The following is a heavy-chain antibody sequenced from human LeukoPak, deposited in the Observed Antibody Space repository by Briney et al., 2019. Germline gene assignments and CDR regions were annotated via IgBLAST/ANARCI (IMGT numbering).Heavy chain of an antibody. V-gene: IGHV4-30-4*07. D-gene: IGHD5-18*01. Sequence: SETLSLTCAVSGGSISSGGYSWSWIRQPPGKGLEWIGFIYYSGSTYYNPSLKSRVTISVDTSKNQFSLKLSSVTAADTAVYYCARARYSYGIGVWGQGTLVTVSS. J-gene: IGHJ4*02. CDR2: IYYSGST. CDR3: ARARYSYGIGV. CDR1: GGSISSGGYS.